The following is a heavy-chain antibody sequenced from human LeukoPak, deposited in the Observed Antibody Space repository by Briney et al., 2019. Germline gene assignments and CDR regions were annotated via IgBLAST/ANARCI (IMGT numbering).Heavy chain of an antibody. Sequence: GGSLRLSCAASGFPFSSYWMSWVRQAPGKGLEWVANIKEDASEKFYVDSVKGRFTISRDNAKKSLYLLMNSLRVEDTAMYYCAREGGYNYDGDFWGQGTLVTVSS. J-gene: IGHJ4*02. CDR3: AREGGYNYDGDF. D-gene: IGHD5-24*01. V-gene: IGHV3-7*01. CDR2: IKEDASEK. CDR1: GFPFSSYW.